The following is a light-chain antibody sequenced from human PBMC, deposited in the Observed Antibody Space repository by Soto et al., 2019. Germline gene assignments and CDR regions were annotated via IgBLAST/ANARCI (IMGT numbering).Light chain of an antibody. CDR1: SSNIGSNT. Sequence: QSVLTQPPSASGTPGQRVTISCSGSSSNIGSNTVNWYQQLPGTAPKLLIYSDNQRPSGVPDRFSVSKPGSSVSLAISGLQSDDEADYYCAAWDDSLNGLVFGGGTKVTVL. J-gene: IGLJ2*01. CDR3: AAWDDSLNGLV. V-gene: IGLV1-44*01. CDR2: SDN.